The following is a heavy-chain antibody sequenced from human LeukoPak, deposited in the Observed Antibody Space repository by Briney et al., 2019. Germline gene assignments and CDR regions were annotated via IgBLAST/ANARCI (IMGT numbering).Heavy chain of an antibody. CDR3: ARDRTMTGDRGIDY. Sequence: WGSLRLSCAASGFTFSSYWMHWVRQAPGKGLEWVSAISNSGYTYYADSLKGRVTISRDNAKSSLYLQMNSLRAEDTAVYYCARDRTMTGDRGIDYWGQGTPVTVFS. J-gene: IGHJ4*02. V-gene: IGHV3-21*01. D-gene: IGHD3-22*01. CDR2: ISNSGYT. CDR1: GFTFSSYW.